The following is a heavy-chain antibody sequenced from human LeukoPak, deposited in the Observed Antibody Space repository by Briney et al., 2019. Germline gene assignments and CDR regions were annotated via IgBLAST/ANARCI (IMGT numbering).Heavy chain of an antibody. D-gene: IGHD3-10*01. Sequence: GASVKVSCKASGYTFTGHYIHWVRQAPGQGLEWMGWINPNSGVTNYAQKFQGGVTMTRDTSISTAYMELSSLRSDGTAVYYCARDQGWGYYYGSGSYLDYWGQGTLVTVSS. CDR1: GYTFTGHY. CDR3: ARDQGWGYYYGSGSYLDY. V-gene: IGHV1-2*02. J-gene: IGHJ4*02. CDR2: INPNSGVT.